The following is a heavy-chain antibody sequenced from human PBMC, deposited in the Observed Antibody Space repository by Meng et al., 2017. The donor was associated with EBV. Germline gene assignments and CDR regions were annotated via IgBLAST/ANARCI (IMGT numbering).Heavy chain of an antibody. CDR2: INPNSGGT. Sequence: QVQRVQYGAGVKKPGASVKVSCKASGYTFTGYYMHWVRQAPGQGLEWMGRINPNSGGTNYAQKFQGRVTMTRDTSISTAYMELSRLRSDDTAVYYCARVGIAVAGTGDYWGQGTLVTVSS. CDR3: ARVGIAVAGTGDY. CDR1: GYTFTGYY. J-gene: IGHJ4*02. D-gene: IGHD6-19*01. V-gene: IGHV1-2*06.